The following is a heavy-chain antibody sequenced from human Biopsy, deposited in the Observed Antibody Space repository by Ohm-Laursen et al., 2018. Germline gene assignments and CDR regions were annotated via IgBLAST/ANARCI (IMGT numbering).Heavy chain of an antibody. V-gene: IGHV1-2*02. D-gene: IGHD2-8*01. CDR1: SYTFTNYN. J-gene: IGHJ4*02. CDR2: INCKTGAT. Sequence: GASVKVSCKASSYTFTNYNIHWMRQAPGQGLEWLGYINCKTGATNYGQKFQGTVTMTRDTSISTAYLALGSLRSADTAIYYCARDPLNGHKHFDYWGQGSLVTVSS. CDR3: ARDPLNGHKHFDY.